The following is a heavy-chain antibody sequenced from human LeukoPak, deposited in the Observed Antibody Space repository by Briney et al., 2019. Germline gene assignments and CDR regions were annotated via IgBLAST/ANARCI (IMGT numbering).Heavy chain of an antibody. CDR3: ARDGGYSYGYVDFDY. J-gene: IGHJ4*02. CDR1: GGSISSGSYY. Sequence: PSQTLSLTCTVSGGSISSGSYYWSWIRQPAGKGLEWIGRIYTSGSTNYNPSLKSRVAISVDTSKNQLSLKLSSVTAADTAVYYCARDGGYSYGYVDFDYWGQGTLVTVSS. CDR2: IYTSGST. D-gene: IGHD5-18*01. V-gene: IGHV4-61*02.